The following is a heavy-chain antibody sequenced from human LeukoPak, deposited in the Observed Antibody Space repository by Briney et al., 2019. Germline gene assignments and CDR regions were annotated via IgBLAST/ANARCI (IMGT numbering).Heavy chain of an antibody. J-gene: IGHJ4*02. CDR2: IRSKAYGGTT. CDR1: GFIFGDYA. D-gene: IGHD5-18*01. CDR3: TRDDVDTAMYFDY. V-gene: IGHV3-49*04. Sequence: GGSLRLSCTASGFIFGDYAMGWVRQAPGKGLEWVGFIRSKAYGGTTEYAASVKGRFTISRDDSKSIAYLQMNSLKTEDTAVYYCTRDDVDTAMYFDYWGQGTLVTVSS.